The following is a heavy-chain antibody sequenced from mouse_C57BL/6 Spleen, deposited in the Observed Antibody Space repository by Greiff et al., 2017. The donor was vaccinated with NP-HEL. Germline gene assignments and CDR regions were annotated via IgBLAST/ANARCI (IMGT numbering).Heavy chain of an antibody. Sequence: EVQLVESGEGLVKPGGSLKLSCAASGFTFSSYAMSWVRQTPEKRLEWVAYISSGGDYIYYADTVKGRFTISRDNARNTLYLQMSRLKAEDTAMYYCTRAGYYGSSDYWGQGTTLTVSS. V-gene: IGHV5-9-1*02. CDR2: ISSGGDYI. CDR3: TRAGYYGSSDY. D-gene: IGHD1-1*01. J-gene: IGHJ2*01. CDR1: GFTFSSYA.